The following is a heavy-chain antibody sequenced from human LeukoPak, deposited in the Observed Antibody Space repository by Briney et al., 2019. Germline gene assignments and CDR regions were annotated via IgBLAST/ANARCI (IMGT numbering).Heavy chain of an antibody. CDR2: IRYDGSDK. D-gene: IGHD2-21*02. J-gene: IGHJ3*02. V-gene: IGHV3-30*02. Sequence: PGGSLRLSCAASGFTFSTYAMHWVRQAPGKGLEWVSFIRYDGSDKYYADSVKGRFTISRDNFNNTLYLQMNSLRAEDTAVYYCARGGVTFDAFDIWGQGTMVTVSS. CDR1: GFTFSTYA. CDR3: ARGGVTFDAFDI.